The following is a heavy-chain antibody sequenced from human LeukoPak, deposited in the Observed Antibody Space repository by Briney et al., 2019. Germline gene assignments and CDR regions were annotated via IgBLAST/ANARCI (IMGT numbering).Heavy chain of an antibody. CDR3: ARGMVRGQRRDYFDY. Sequence: SETLSLTCAVYGGSFSGYYWSWIRQPPGKGLEWIGEINHSGSTNYNPSLKSRVTISVDTSKNQFSLKLSSVTAADTAVYYCARGMVRGQRRDYFDYWGQGTLVTVSS. V-gene: IGHV4-34*01. CDR1: GGSFSGYY. CDR2: INHSGST. D-gene: IGHD3-10*01. J-gene: IGHJ4*02.